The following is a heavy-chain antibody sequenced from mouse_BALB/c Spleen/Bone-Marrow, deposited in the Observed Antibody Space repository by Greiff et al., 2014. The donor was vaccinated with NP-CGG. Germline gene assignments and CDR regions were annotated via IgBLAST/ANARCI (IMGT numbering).Heavy chain of an antibody. CDR3: ARDSISFYGYFDV. J-gene: IGHJ1*01. CDR1: GFTFTDYY. Sequence: VQLKESGGGLVQPGGSLRLSCATSGFTFTDYYMSWVRQPPGKALEWLAFIRNKANGYTTEYSASVKGRFTISRDNSQSFLYLQMNTLRAEESTTYYCARDSISFYGYFDVGGAGTTVTVST. V-gene: IGHV7-3*02. D-gene: IGHD1-1*01. CDR2: IRNKANGYTT.